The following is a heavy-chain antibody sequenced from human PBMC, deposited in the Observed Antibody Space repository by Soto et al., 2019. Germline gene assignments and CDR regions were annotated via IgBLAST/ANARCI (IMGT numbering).Heavy chain of an antibody. D-gene: IGHD3-10*01. CDR2: IIPILGIA. CDR3: ARAGSGSRAPDF. Sequence: QVQLVQSGAEVKKPGSSVKVSCKASGGTFSSYTISWVRQAPGQGLEWMGRIIPILGIANYAQKFQGRVTITADKSTSTAYMELSSLRSEDTAVYYCARAGSGSRAPDFWGQGTTVTVSS. CDR1: GGTFSSYT. V-gene: IGHV1-69*02. J-gene: IGHJ6*02.